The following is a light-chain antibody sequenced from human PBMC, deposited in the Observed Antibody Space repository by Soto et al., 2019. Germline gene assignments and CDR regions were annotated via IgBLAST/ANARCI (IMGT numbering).Light chain of an antibody. J-gene: IGKJ1*01. CDR3: QQYGSSGT. V-gene: IGKV3-20*01. CDR1: QSVSNNY. Sequence: EIVLTPSPGTLSLSPGERATLSCRASQSVSNNYLAWYQQKPGQDPSILIYGASNRATGIQDRFSGSGSGTDFTLTISRLEPEDFAVYYCQQYGSSGTFGQGTKVDI. CDR2: GAS.